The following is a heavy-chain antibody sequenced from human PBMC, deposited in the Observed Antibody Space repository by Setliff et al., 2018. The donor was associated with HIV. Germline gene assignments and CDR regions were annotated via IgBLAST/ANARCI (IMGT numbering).Heavy chain of an antibody. V-gene: IGHV1-69*13. CDR1: GYLFTGYY. D-gene: IGHD3-9*01. Sequence: SVKVSCKASGYLFTGYYMHWVRQAPGQGLEWMGGIIPIFGTANYAQRFQGRVTITADESTSTAYMDLSSLTSDDTAVYYCATSPRGTYYDILSGRPRGWFDPWGQGTLVTVSS. CDR3: ATSPRGTYYDILSGRPRGWFDP. J-gene: IGHJ5*02. CDR2: IIPIFGTA.